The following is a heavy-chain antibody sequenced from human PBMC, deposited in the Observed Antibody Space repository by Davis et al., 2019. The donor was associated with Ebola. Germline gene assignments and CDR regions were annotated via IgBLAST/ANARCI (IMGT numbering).Heavy chain of an antibody. J-gene: IGHJ6*04. CDR2: IYAGDSDT. D-gene: IGHD6-19*01. CDR1: GYGFADYW. CDR3: ARGDISGCCGMDV. V-gene: IGHV5-51*01. Sequence: GESLKISCKGSGYGFADYWIAWVRQTPGKSLEWMGIIYAGDSDTRYSPSFQGQVTMSADKSISTAYLQWSSLEASDSGIYYCARGDISGCCGMDVWGKGTTVTVSS.